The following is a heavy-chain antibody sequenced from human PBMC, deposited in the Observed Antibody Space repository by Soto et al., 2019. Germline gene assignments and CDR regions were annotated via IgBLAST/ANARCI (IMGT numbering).Heavy chain of an antibody. Sequence: GGSLRLSCAASGFTVSSKYMSWVRQAPGKGLEWVSLIQSGGPTYYADSVKSRLTITKDTSKNQVVLTMTNMDPVDTATYYCAHSRFWSGGDDYYYMDVWGKGTTVTVSS. V-gene: IGHV3-53*05. CDR1: GFTVSSKY. D-gene: IGHD3-3*01. CDR3: AHSRFWSGGDDYYYMDV. J-gene: IGHJ6*03. CDR2: IQSGGPT.